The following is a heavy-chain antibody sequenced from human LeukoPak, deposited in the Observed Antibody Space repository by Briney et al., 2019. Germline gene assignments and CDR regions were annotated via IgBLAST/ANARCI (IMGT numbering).Heavy chain of an antibody. CDR3: ARALRGDYAAFWFDP. CDR2: IIPIFGTA. V-gene: IGHV1-69*13. D-gene: IGHD4-17*01. J-gene: IGHJ5*02. Sequence: SVKVSCKASGGTFSTYAISWVRQAPGQGLEWMGGIIPIFGTANYAQKFQGRVTITADESTSTVYMELSSLRSEDTAVYYCARALRGDYAAFWFDPWGQGTLVTVSS. CDR1: GGTFSTYA.